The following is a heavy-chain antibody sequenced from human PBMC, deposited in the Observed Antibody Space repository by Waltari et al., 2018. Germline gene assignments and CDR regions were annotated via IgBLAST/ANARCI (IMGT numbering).Heavy chain of an antibody. CDR1: GYPFTGFY. Sequence: QVQLVQSGAEVKKPGASVKVSCKASGYPFTGFYIHWLRQAPGQGLEWMGWINPNNGGTNYAQNFRGRVTMTTDTSINTVYMELRSLRFDDTAVYYCARDEERWLVKFDYWGPGPLVTVSS. D-gene: IGHD6-19*01. V-gene: IGHV1-2*02. CDR3: ARDEERWLVKFDY. J-gene: IGHJ4*02. CDR2: INPNNGGT.